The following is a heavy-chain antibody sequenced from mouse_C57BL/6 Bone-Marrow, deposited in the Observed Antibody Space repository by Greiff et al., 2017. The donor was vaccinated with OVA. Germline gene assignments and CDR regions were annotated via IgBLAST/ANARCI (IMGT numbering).Heavy chain of an antibody. D-gene: IGHD1-1*01. CDR1: GYTFTSYW. J-gene: IGHJ1*03. CDR3: ARSPYYYGSSYCFDV. Sequence: QVQLQQPGAELVMPGASVKLSSKASGYTFTSYWMHWVKQRPGQGLEWIGEIDPSDSYTNYNQKFKGKSTLTVDKSSSTAYMQLSSLTSEDSAVYYCARSPYYYGSSYCFDVWGTGTTVTVSS. V-gene: IGHV1-69*01. CDR2: IDPSDSYT.